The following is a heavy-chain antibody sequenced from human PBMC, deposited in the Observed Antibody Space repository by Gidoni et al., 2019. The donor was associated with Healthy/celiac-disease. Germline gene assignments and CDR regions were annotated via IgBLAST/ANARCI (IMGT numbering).Heavy chain of an antibody. Sequence: QVQLVESGGGVVQPGRSLRLSCAASGFTFSSYGMHWVRQAPGKGLEWVAVISYDGSNKYYADSVKGRFTISRDNSKNTLYLQMNSLRAEDTAVYYCARDGDGIVVPTGVDYWGQGTLVTVSS. CDR2: ISYDGSNK. D-gene: IGHD3-22*01. CDR3: ARDGDGIVVPTGVDY. J-gene: IGHJ4*02. V-gene: IGHV3-30*03. CDR1: GFTFSSYG.